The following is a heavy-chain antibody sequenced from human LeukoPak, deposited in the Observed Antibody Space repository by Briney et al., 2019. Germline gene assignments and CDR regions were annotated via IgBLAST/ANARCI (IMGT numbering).Heavy chain of an antibody. CDR1: GGSISSGGYY. Sequence: PSQTLSLTCTVSGGSISSGGYYWSWIRQHPGKGLERIGYIYYSGSTYYNPSLKSRVTISVDTSKNQFSLKLSSVTAADTAVYYCARDHNYYGSGSHNYYYYYGMDVWGQGTTVTVSS. V-gene: IGHV4-31*03. CDR2: IYYSGST. CDR3: ARDHNYYGSGSHNYYYYYGMDV. J-gene: IGHJ6*02. D-gene: IGHD3-10*01.